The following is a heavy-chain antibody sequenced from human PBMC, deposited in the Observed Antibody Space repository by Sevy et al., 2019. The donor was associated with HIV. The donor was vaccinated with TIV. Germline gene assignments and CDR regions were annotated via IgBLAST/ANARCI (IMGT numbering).Heavy chain of an antibody. CDR1: GGSISGSDYY. D-gene: IGHD3-10*01. CDR2: IYYSWST. CDR3: ARRRVEDYYGSGTPPLVNGAFDI. J-gene: IGHJ3*02. V-gene: IGHV4-39*02. Sequence: SETLSLTCSDSGGSISGSDYYWGWVRQPPGKGLEWIGSIYYSWSTYYNPSLKSRVTISVDTSKNHFSLKLSSVTAADTAVYYCARRRVEDYYGSGTPPLVNGAFDIWGQGTMVTVSS.